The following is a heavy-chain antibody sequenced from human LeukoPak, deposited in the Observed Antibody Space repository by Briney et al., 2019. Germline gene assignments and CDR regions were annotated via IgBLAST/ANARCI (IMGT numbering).Heavy chain of an antibody. CDR1: GFSFSSYW. D-gene: IGHD4-23*01. CDR2: IKTDGGST. J-gene: IGHJ4*02. V-gene: IGHV3-74*01. Sequence: HPGGSLRLSCAASGFSFSSYWMHWVRQAPGKGLVWIARIKTDGGSTSYADSVEGRFTISRDNAKNTLYLQMNSLRAEDTALYYCAKWGRDYGGNTRGPDYWGQGTLVTVSS. CDR3: AKWGRDYGGNTRGPDY.